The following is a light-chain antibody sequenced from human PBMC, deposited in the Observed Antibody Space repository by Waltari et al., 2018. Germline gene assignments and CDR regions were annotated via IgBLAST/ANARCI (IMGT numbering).Light chain of an antibody. CDR2: DAS. J-gene: IGKJ5*01. CDR1: QSVSSN. V-gene: IGKV3-15*01. Sequence: EIVMTQSPATLSVSPGETATLSCRASQSVSSNVAWDRKKPGQAPRLLIYDASTRATSIPAKFRGSGSGTEFTLTISSLQSEDFAVYYCQQYNRWPPITFGHGTRLEIK. CDR3: QQYNRWPPIT.